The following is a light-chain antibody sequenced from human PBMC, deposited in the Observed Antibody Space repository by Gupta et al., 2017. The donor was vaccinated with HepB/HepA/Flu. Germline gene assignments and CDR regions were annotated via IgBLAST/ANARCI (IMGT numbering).Light chain of an antibody. CDR1: QSVSSY. J-gene: IGKJ1*01. Sequence: EIVLTHSPATLSLSPGERATLACRASQSVSSYLAWYQQKPGQAPRLLIYDASNRATGIPARFSGSASGTEFTLTISSREPEDFAVYYCQLRSTWPPAFGQRTKVEIK. CDR3: QLRSTWPPA. V-gene: IGKV3-11*01. CDR2: DAS.